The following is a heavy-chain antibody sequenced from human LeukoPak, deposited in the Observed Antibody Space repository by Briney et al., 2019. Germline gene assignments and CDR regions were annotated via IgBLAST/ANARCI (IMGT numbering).Heavy chain of an antibody. Sequence: PGASLRLSCVASGFTFTTYAVNWVRQAPGKGLEWVSVISGSGDSTYYADSVKGRFTISRDNSKNTLYLQMNSLRAEDTAVYYCAKPRIVGVKGLDPWGQGTRVTVSS. D-gene: IGHD1-26*01. CDR1: GFTFTTYA. V-gene: IGHV3-23*01. CDR2: ISGSGDST. CDR3: AKPRIVGVKGLDP. J-gene: IGHJ5*02.